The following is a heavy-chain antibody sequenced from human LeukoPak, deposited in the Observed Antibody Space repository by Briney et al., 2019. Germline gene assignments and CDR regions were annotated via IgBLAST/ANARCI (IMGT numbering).Heavy chain of an antibody. CDR2: ISSSSSYI. CDR3: AVHGYCSGGSCYPSGWFDP. CDR1: GFTFSSYS. D-gene: IGHD2-15*01. V-gene: IGHV3-21*01. J-gene: IGHJ5*02. Sequence: GGSLRLSCAASGFTFSSYSMNWVRQAPGKGLEWVSSISSSSSYIYYADSVKGRFTISRDNAKNSLYLQMNSLGAEDTAVYYCAVHGYCSGGSCYPSGWFDPWGQGTLVTVSS.